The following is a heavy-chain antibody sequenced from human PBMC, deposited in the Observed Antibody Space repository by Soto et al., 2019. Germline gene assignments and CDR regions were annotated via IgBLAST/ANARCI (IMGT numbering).Heavy chain of an antibody. CDR3: ARHYYGSGSYLHTFDY. CDR2: ISYSGST. D-gene: IGHD3-10*01. Sequence: SETLSLTCTVSNGSISSTTYFWGWIRQPPGKGLEWIGSISYSGSTFYNPSLKSRVTISVETSKNQFSLKLSSMTAADTAVYYCARHYYGSGSYLHTFDYWGQGTLVTVYS. CDR1: NGSISSTTYF. V-gene: IGHV4-39*01. J-gene: IGHJ4*02.